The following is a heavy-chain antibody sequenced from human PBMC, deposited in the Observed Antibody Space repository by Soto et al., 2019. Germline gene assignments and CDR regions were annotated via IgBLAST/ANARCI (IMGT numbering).Heavy chain of an antibody. CDR1: GYTFTSYD. D-gene: IGHD6-13*01. J-gene: IGHJ6*03. CDR3: ARGTPPYSSIWYRYYYYYYMDV. Sequence: GASVKVSCKASGYTFTSYDINWVRQATGQGLEWKGWMNPNSGNTGYAQKFQGRVTMTRNTSISTAYMELSSLRSEDTAVYYCARGTPPYSSIWYRYYYYYYMDVWGKGTTVTVS. V-gene: IGHV1-8*01. CDR2: MNPNSGNT.